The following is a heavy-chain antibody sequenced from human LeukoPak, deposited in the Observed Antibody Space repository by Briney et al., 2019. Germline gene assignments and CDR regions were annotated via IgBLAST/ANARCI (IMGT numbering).Heavy chain of an antibody. CDR1: GYTFTSYA. D-gene: IGHD3-3*01. V-gene: IGHV1-3*01. CDR2: INAGNGNT. CDR3: ARELAPYYDFWSGLPMDV. J-gene: IGHJ6*02. Sequence: ASVKVSCKASGYTFTSYAMHWVRQAPGQRLEWMGWINAGNGNTKYSQKFQGRVTITRDTSASTAYMELSSLRSEDTAVYYCARELAPYYDFWSGLPMDVWGQGTTVTVSS.